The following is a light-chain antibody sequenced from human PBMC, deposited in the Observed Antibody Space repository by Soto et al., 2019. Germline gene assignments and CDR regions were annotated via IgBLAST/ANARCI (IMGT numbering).Light chain of an antibody. CDR3: MQTLQTPLT. J-gene: IGKJ4*01. CDR1: QNLLHSNGYKY. Sequence: EIVMTQSPLFLPVTPGEPASISCRSSQNLLHSNGYKYLDWYLQKPGQSPQLLIYLGSSRASGVPDRFSGSGSGTDFTLNISRVEAEDVGVYYCMQTLQTPLTFGGGTKVEIK. V-gene: IGKV2-28*01. CDR2: LGS.